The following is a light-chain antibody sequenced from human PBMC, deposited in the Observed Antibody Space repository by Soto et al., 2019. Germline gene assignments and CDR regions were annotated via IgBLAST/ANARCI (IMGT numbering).Light chain of an antibody. V-gene: IGKV3-15*01. CDR3: QQYNNWPLT. CDR1: QNIKSN. CDR2: GPS. J-gene: IGKJ4*01. Sequence: EIVMTQSPATLSVSPGERATLSCRASQNIKSNLAWYQQKPGQAPRLLIYGPSSRATDIPARFSGSGSGTEFTLTISSLQSEDFAVYYCQQYNNWPLTFGGGTKVEIK.